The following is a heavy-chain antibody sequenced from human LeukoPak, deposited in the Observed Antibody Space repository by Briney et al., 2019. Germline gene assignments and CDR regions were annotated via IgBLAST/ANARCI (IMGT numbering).Heavy chain of an antibody. V-gene: IGHV1-2*02. CDR1: GYTFTGYY. D-gene: IGHD1-26*01. Sequence: ASVKVSCKASGYTFTGYYMHWVRRAPGQGLEWMGWINPNSGGTDYAQKFQGRVTMTRDTSISTAYMEVSSLRSEDTAVYFCARLVGATRRHDAFDIWGQGTMVTVSS. CDR3: ARLVGATRRHDAFDI. CDR2: INPNSGGT. J-gene: IGHJ3*02.